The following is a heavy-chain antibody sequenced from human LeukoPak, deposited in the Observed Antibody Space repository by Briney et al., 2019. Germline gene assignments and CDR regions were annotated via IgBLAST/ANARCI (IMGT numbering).Heavy chain of an antibody. J-gene: IGHJ4*02. CDR3: ARKGPAAMEPFDY. Sequence: SVKVSCKASGGTFSSYAISWVRQAPGQGLEWMGGIIPIFGTANYAQKFQGRVAITADESTSTAYMELSSLRSEDTAVYYCARKGPAAMEPFDYWGQGTLVTVSS. CDR2: IIPIFGTA. D-gene: IGHD2-2*01. V-gene: IGHV1-69*13. CDR1: GGTFSSYA.